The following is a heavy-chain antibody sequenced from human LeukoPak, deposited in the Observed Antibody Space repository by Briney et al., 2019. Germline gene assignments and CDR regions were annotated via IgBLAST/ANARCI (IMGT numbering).Heavy chain of an antibody. CDR3: AKDLVAAAGQMPGLYYYGMDV. Sequence: GGSLRLSCAASGFTVSSNYMSWVRQAPEKGLEWVSVIYSGGSTYYADSVKGRFTISRDNSKNTLYLQMNSLRAEDTAVYYCAKDLVAAAGQMPGLYYYGMDVWGQGTTVTVSS. CDR1: GFTVSSNY. V-gene: IGHV3-66*02. J-gene: IGHJ6*02. CDR2: IYSGGST. D-gene: IGHD6-13*01.